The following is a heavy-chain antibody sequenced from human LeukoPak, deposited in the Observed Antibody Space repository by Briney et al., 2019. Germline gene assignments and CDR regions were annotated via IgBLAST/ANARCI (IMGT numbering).Heavy chain of an antibody. CDR2: ICHSGST. V-gene: IGHV4-38-2*01. J-gene: IGHJ6*03. D-gene: IGHD4-11*01. CDR1: GYSISSSFY. CDR3: ARGELGYDYSSTTSIYYYYYMDV. Sequence: SETLSLTCAVSGYSISSSFYWGWVRQPPGKRLEWIGRICHSGSTYYSPSLKSRLTISVDTSKNQFSLRLSSVTAADTAVYYCARGELGYDYSSTTSIYYYYYMDVWGKGTTVTVSS.